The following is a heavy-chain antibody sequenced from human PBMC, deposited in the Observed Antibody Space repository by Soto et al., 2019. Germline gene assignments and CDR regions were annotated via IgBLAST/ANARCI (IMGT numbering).Heavy chain of an antibody. J-gene: IGHJ6*02. CDR2: IRQDGSEG. D-gene: IGHD2-15*01. Sequence: PVGSLRLSCAASGFTFSNYGMTWGRQAPGKGLEWVANIRQDGSEGSYVDSVKGRFTISRDNAKVSLFLKMNSVRAEDTAVYYCARERGSKSMDVWGQGTTVTVSS. CDR1: GFTFSNYG. V-gene: IGHV3-7*03. CDR3: ARERGSKSMDV.